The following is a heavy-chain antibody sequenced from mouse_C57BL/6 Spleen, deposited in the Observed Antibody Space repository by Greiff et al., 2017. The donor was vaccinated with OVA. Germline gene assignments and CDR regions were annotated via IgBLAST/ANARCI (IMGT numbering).Heavy chain of an antibody. D-gene: IGHD2-13*01. J-gene: IGHJ3*01. CDR3: ARERVTGAPFAY. CDR1: GYTFTSYW. V-gene: IGHV1-64*01. Sequence: VQLQQSGAELVKPGASVKLSCKASGYTFTSYWMHWVKQRPGQGLEWIGMIHPNSGSTNYNEKFKSKATLTVDKSSSTAYMQLSSLTSEDSAVYYCARERVTGAPFAYWGQGTLVTVSA. CDR2: IHPNSGST.